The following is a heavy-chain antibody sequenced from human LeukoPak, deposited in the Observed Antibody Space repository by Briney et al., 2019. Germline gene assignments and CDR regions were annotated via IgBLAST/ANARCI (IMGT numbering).Heavy chain of an antibody. CDR2: VNESGGT. V-gene: IGHV4-34*01. CDR1: IDSFSNYH. Sequence: SETLSLTCAVYIDSFSNYHWNWIRQTPAKGLEWIGEVNESGGTNISPSLRSRVILSVDTSKNQFSLKLISVTVADTAVYYCARGQGATVPQVGKNWFDPWGQGTLVTVSS. CDR3: ARGQGATVPQVGKNWFDP. D-gene: IGHD1-26*01. J-gene: IGHJ5*02.